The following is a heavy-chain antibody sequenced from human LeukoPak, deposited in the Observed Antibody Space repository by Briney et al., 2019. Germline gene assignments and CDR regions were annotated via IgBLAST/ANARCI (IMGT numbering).Heavy chain of an antibody. CDR1: GFTFSSYA. CDR3: ARFRAVAPRWFDP. V-gene: IGHV3-21*01. J-gene: IGHJ5*02. Sequence: PGGSLRLSCAASGFTFSSYAMSWVRQAPGKGLEWVSAISSSSSYIYYADSVKGRFTISRDNAKNSLYLQMNSLRAEDTAVYYCARFRAVAPRWFDPWGQGTLVTV. D-gene: IGHD6-19*01. CDR2: ISSSSSYI.